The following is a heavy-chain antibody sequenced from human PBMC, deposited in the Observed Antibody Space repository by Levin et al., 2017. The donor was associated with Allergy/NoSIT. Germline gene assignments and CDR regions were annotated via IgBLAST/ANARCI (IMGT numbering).Heavy chain of an antibody. CDR3: VGQLVDNGGLGDY. Sequence: ASVKVSCKASGYTFMSRYLHWVRQAPGQALEWMGWITPFNGNTKYAQKFQDRVTITRDRSMSTTYMELSSLRSEDTAIYYCVGQLVDNGGLGDYWGKGTLVTVSS. J-gene: IGHJ4*02. CDR1: GYTFMSRY. D-gene: IGHD6-13*01. CDR2: ITPFNGNT. V-gene: IGHV1-45*02.